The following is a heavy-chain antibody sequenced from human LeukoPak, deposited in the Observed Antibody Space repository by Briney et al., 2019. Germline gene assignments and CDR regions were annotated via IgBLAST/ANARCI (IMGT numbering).Heavy chain of an antibody. D-gene: IGHD3-10*01. CDR1: GGSISSGSYY. CDR2: IYYSGST. V-gene: IGHV4-39*07. J-gene: IGHJ3*02. Sequence: SETLSLTCTVSGGSISSGSYYWGWIRQPPGKGLEWIGSIYYSGSTYYNPSLKSRVTISVDTSKNQFSLKLSSVTAADTAVYYCARGPYGGRGAFDIWGQGTMVTVSS. CDR3: ARGPYGGRGAFDI.